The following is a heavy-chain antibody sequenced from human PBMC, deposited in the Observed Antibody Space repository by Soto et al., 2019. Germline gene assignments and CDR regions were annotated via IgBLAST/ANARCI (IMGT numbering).Heavy chain of an antibody. V-gene: IGHV1-18*01. CDR1: GYTFTSYG. CDR3: ARDRGTYYYDSSGYYYYGMDV. Sequence: ASVKVSCKASGYTFTSYGISWVRQAPGQGLEWMGWISAYNGNTNYAQKHQGRVTMTTDTSTSTTYMELRSLKTDDTAVYYCARDRGTYYYDSSGYYYYGMDVWGQGTTVTVSS. J-gene: IGHJ6*02. D-gene: IGHD3-22*01. CDR2: ISAYNGNT.